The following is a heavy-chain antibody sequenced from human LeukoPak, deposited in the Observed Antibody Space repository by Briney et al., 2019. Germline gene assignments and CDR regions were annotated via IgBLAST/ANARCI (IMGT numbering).Heavy chain of an antibody. Sequence: PSETLSLTCAVYGGSFSGYYWSWIRQPPGKGLEWIGEINHSGSTNYNPSLKSRVTISVDTSKNQFSLKLSSVTAADTAVYYCARLLRKNWFDPWGQGTLVTVSS. J-gene: IGHJ5*02. D-gene: IGHD2-15*01. CDR3: ARLLRKNWFDP. CDR2: INHSGST. CDR1: GGSFSGYY. V-gene: IGHV4-34*01.